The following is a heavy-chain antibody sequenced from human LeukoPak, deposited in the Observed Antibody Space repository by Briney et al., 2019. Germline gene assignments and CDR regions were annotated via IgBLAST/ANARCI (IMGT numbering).Heavy chain of an antibody. V-gene: IGHV1-46*01. CDR2: INPSGGST. CDR3: ARVRDGYNDAYDI. J-gene: IGHJ3*02. D-gene: IGHD5-24*01. Sequence: ASVKVSCKASGFTFTNYNMHWVRQAPGQGLEWMGIINPSGGSTSYAQNFQARVTMTRDTSTSTVYMELSSLRSEDTAVYYCARVRDGYNDAYDIWGQGTMVTVPS. CDR1: GFTFTNYN.